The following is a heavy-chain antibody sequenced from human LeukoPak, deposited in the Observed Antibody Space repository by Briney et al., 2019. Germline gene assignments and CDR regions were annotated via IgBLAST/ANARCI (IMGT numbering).Heavy chain of an antibody. Sequence: GGSLRLSCVASGFTFSNYGMHWVRQAPGKGLEWVAVVSYDRITKYYADSVKGRFTISRDNSKNTLYLQMNSLRAEDTAVYYCAKDKDYGDYGLGDYWGQGTLVTVSS. CDR2: VSYDRITK. CDR1: GFTFSNYG. CDR3: AKDKDYGDYGLGDY. J-gene: IGHJ4*02. V-gene: IGHV3-30*18. D-gene: IGHD4-17*01.